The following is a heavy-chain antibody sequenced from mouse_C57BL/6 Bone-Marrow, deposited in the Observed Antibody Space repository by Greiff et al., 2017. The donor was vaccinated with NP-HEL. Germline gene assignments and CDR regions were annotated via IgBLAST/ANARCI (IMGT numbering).Heavy chain of an antibody. CDR2: IDPEDGDT. J-gene: IGHJ1*03. D-gene: IGHD2-3*01. CDR3: TTFDGYYPYWYYDV. Sequence: EVQLQQSGAELVRPGASVKLSCTASGFNIKDYYMNWVKQRPEQGLEWIGRIDPEDGDTEYAPKFQGKATMTADTSSNTAYLTLSSLTSEDTAVYYCTTFDGYYPYWYYDVWGTGTTVTVSS. CDR1: GFNIKDYY. V-gene: IGHV14-1*01.